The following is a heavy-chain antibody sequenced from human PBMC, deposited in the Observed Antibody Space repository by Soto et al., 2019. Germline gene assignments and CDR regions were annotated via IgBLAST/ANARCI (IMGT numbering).Heavy chain of an antibody. CDR3: ARVPFVGYFDWLDP. V-gene: IGHV4-61*01. D-gene: IGHD3-9*01. CDR1: GGSVSSTSHF. Sequence: SETLSLTCTVSGGSVSSTSHFWSWIRQPPGEGLEWIGYMHHTQGTNDNPSLRGRVHMSIDTSMNQFSLRLTSVTAADTAVYYCARVPFVGYFDWLDPWGHGTLVTVSS. J-gene: IGHJ5*02. CDR2: MHHTQGT.